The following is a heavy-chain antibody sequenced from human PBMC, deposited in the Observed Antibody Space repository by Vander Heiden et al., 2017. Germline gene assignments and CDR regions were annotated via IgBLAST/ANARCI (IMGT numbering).Heavy chain of an antibody. J-gene: IGHJ4*02. V-gene: IGHV4-39*01. Sequence: LRLQESGPGLAKSSETLSLTCTVPGDYISSGSHYWGWVGQPPAKGREWIGTIYYSGRTVYKPSLRGRATISVDTSKNQFSLKLNSGTAADTTVYYCARKRYSSGWDFDYWGQGVLVTVSS. CDR1: GDYISSGSHY. CDR2: IYYSGRT. CDR3: ARKRYSSGWDFDY. D-gene: IGHD6-19*01.